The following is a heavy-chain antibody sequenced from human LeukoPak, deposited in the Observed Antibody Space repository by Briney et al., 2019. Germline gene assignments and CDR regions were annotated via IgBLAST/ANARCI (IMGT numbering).Heavy chain of an antibody. V-gene: IGHV3-15*01. J-gene: IGHJ4*02. CDR2: IKSNTNDGTK. Sequence: VGSLNLSCAASGFTLSNAWMSWVRQAPGKRLKWVGLIKSNTNDGTKDYAAHVKGRFTISRDDSKNTLYLQINSLKTEDTAVYYCTTDYGSYWGQGTLVTVSS. D-gene: IGHD4-17*01. CDR3: TTDYGSY. CDR1: GFTLSNAW.